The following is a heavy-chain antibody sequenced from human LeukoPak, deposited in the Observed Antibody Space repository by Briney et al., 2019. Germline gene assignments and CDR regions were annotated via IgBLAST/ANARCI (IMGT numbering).Heavy chain of an antibody. CDR3: ARGGSSSWFVEPGGY. CDR2: INHSGST. J-gene: IGHJ4*02. D-gene: IGHD6-13*01. CDR1: GGSFGGYY. V-gene: IGHV4-34*01. Sequence: PSETLSLTCAVYGGSFGGYYWSWIRQPPGKGLEWIGEINHSGSTNYNPSLKSRVTISVDTSKNQFSLRLTSVTAADTAVYYCARGGSSSWFVEPGGYWGQGTLVTVSS.